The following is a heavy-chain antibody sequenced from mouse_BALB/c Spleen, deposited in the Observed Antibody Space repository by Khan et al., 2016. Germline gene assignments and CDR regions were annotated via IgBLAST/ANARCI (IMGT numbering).Heavy chain of an antibody. Sequence: EVELVASGGGLVKPGGSLKLSCAASGFTFSDYYMSWVRQTPEKRLEWVSTISDGGSYTYYPDSVKGRFTISRDTAKNNLYLQMSSLKSEDTAMYYCAGEGFRRGCAYWGQGTLVTVSA. CDR1: GFTFSDYY. V-gene: IGHV5-4*02. CDR2: ISDGGSYT. J-gene: IGHJ3*01. CDR3: AGEGFRRGCAY.